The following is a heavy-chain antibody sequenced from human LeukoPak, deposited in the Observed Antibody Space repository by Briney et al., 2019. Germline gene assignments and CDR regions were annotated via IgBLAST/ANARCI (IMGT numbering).Heavy chain of an antibody. CDR1: GFTFSNYW. V-gene: IGHV3-74*01. CDR2: VNTDGIGT. CDR3: AKVLSPRLRLGELSPDFDY. Sequence: PGGSLRLSCAASGFTFSNYWMHWVRQAPGKGLVWVSRVNTDGIGTIYADSVKGRFTTSRDNAKNTLYLLMNSLRAEDTAVYYCAKVLSPRLRLGELSPDFDYWGQGTLVTVSS. D-gene: IGHD3-16*02. J-gene: IGHJ4*02.